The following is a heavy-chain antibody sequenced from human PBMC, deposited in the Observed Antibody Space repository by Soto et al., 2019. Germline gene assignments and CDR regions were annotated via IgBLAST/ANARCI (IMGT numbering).Heavy chain of an antibody. V-gene: IGHV4-39*07. J-gene: IGHJ4*02. D-gene: IGHD1-1*01. CDR2: IYYSGGT. CDR3: ARLATRYYFDY. CDR1: GGSISSSSYY. Sequence: SETLSLTCAVSGGSISSSSYYWGWIRQHPGKGLEWIGRIYYSGGTNYNPSLKSRVTISVDTSKNQFSLKMSSVSSSDTAVDYCARLATRYYFDYWGQGTLVTVSS.